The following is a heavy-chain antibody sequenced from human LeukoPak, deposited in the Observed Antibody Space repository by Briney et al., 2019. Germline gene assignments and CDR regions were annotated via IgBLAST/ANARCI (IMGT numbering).Heavy chain of an antibody. CDR3: AREQWLDFNWIDP. Sequence: SETLSLTCTVSGGPFSSYYWSWIRQPAGKGLEWIGRIYTSGSPNYNPSLKRRVPLLVDTSQNQFSLKLSYVTAAGTALHFLAREQWLDFNWIDPGAQGTRVTVSA. CDR1: GGPFSSYY. D-gene: IGHD6-19*01. V-gene: IGHV4-4*07. J-gene: IGHJ5*02. CDR2: IYTSGSP.